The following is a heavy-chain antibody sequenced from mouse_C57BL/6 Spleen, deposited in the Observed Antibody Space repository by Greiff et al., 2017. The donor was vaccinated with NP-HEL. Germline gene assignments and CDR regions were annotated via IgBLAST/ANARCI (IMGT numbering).Heavy chain of an antibody. Sequence: EVQLQQSGPELVKPGASVTISCKASGYSFTGYYMNWVKQSPEKSLEWIGEINPSTGGTSYNQKFKAKATLTVDKSSSTAYMQLKNLTSDDSGVYYGARRTLTGVFADWGQGTLVTVAA. V-gene: IGHV1-42*01. CDR1: GYSFTGYY. J-gene: IGHJ3*01. D-gene: IGHD4-1*01. CDR3: ARRTLTGVFAD. CDR2: INPSTGGT.